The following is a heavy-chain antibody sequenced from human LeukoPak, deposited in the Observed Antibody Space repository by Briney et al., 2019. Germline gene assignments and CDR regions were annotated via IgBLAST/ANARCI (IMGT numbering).Heavy chain of an antibody. CDR1: GFTFSNAW. J-gene: IGHJ4*02. V-gene: IGHV3-15*01. CDR3: MSDLDN. Sequence: GGSLRLSCATSGFTFSNAWMTWVRQAQGKGLEWVGRIKTKGEGGTVDYAAPVKGRFTIPRDDSKNTLYLQMNSLKTEDTAIYYCMSDLDNWGQGTLVTVSS. CDR2: IKTKGEGGTV.